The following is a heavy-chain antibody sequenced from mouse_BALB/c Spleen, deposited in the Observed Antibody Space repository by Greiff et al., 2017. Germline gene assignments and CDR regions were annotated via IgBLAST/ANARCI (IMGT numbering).Heavy chain of an antibody. CDR1: GFTFSSYA. CDR2: ISSGGST. V-gene: IGHV5-6-5*01. J-gene: IGHJ2*01. CDR3: ARAYYDYGGNYYFDY. Sequence: EVHLVESGGGLVKPGGSLKLSCAASGFTFSSYAMSWVRQTPEKRLEWVASISSGGSTYYPDSVKGRFTISRDNARNILYLQMSSLRSEDTAMYYCARAYYDYGGNYYFDYWGQGTTLTVSS. D-gene: IGHD2-4*01.